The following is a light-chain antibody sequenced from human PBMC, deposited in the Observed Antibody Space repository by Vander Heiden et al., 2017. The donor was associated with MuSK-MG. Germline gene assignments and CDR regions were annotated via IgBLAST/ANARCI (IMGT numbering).Light chain of an antibody. Sequence: QSALSQPASVSGTPGQSVTISFTGSGRDIGDYDYVSWFQQHPGKAPKLMIYDVNNRPSGVSNRFSGSKSGNTASLTISGLQTEDEADYDCCSHTATSAPVLFGGGTKLTVL. V-gene: IGLV2-14*01. CDR3: CSHTATSAPVL. CDR1: GRDIGDYDY. CDR2: DVN. J-gene: IGLJ2*01.